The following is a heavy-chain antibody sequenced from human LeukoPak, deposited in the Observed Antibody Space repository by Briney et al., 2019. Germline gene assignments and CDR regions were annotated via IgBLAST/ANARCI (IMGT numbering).Heavy chain of an antibody. CDR1: GDSVSSNSAA. J-gene: IGHJ4*02. CDR2: TYYKSKWYN. D-gene: IGHD1-20*01. V-gene: IGHV6-1*01. CDR3: ASYNWNEYYFDY. Sequence: SQTLSLTCAISGDSVSSNSAAWNWIRQSPSRGLEWLGRTYYKSKWYNDYAVSVKSRITINPDTSKNQFSLQLNSVTPEDTAVYYCASYNWNEYYFDYWGQGTLVTVSS.